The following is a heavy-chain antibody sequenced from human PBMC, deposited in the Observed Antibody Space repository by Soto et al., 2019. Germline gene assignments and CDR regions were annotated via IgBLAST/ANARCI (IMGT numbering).Heavy chain of an antibody. Sequence: PSETLPHTCTVSGGSISSYYWSWIRQPTGKGLEWIGYIYYSGSTNYNPSLKSRVTISVDTSKNQFSLKLSSVTAADTAVYYCGRQGVYSSGWNDFDYWGQGTLVTVSS. CDR3: GRQGVYSSGWNDFDY. D-gene: IGHD6-19*01. CDR1: GGSISSYY. CDR2: IYYSGST. V-gene: IGHV4-59*08. J-gene: IGHJ4*02.